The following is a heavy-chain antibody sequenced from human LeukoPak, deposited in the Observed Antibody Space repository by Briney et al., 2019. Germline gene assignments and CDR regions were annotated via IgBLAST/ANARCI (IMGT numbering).Heavy chain of an antibody. CDR1: GGSFSGYY. V-gene: IGHV4-34*01. D-gene: IGHD1-26*01. Sequence: TSETLSLTCAVYGGSFSGYYWTWIRQPPGKGLEWIGEINHSGSTNYNPSLKSRVTISVDTSKNQFSLKLSSVTAADTAAYYCARGFHGIRFAFQKPGVGWFDPWGQGTLVTVSX. CDR3: ARGFHGIRFAFQKPGVGWFDP. CDR2: INHSGST. J-gene: IGHJ5*02.